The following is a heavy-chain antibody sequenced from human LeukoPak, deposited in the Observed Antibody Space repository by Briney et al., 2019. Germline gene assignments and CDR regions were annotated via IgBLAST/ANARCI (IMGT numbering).Heavy chain of an antibody. D-gene: IGHD2-2*01. CDR3: ARHPVVPAVFDP. Sequence: SETLSLTCAVYGGSFSGYYWSWIRQPPGKGLEWIGEINHSGSTNYNPSLKSRVTISVDTSKNQFSLKLSSVTAADTAVYYCARHPVVPAVFDPWGQGTLVTVSS. V-gene: IGHV4-34*01. J-gene: IGHJ5*02. CDR1: GGSFSGYY. CDR2: INHSGST.